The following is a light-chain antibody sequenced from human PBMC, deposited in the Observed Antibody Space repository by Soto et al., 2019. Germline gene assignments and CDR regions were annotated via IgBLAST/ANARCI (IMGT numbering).Light chain of an antibody. CDR2: EGS. CDR1: SSDVGSYNL. Sequence: QSVRNQPASVSGAPGQAITISCTGTSSDVGSYNLVSWYQQPPGKAPKLMIYEGSKRPSGISNRLSGSKSGNTASLTISGLQAEDEADYYCCSYAGSSTSLYVFGTGTKVTVL. CDR3: CSYAGSSTSLYV. V-gene: IGLV2-23*01. J-gene: IGLJ1*01.